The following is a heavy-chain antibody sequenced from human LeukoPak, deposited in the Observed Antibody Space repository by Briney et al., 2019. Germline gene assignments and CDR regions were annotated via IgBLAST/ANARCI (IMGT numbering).Heavy chain of an antibody. J-gene: IGHJ4*02. CDR1: GFTFSSYA. CDR2: ISGSGGST. Sequence: GGSLRLSCAASGFTFSSYAMSWVRQAPGKGLEWVSAISGSGGSTYYADSVKGRFTISRDNSKNTPYLQMNSLRAEDTAVYYCAKEVGVAVATYTDYWGQGTLVTVSS. V-gene: IGHV3-23*01. D-gene: IGHD6-19*01. CDR3: AKEVGVAVATYTDY.